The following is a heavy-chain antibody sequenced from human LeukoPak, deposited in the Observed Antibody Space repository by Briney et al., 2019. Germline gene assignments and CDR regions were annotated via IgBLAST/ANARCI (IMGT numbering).Heavy chain of an antibody. Sequence: SETLSLTCTVSGGSIRSGSHYWAWIRQPPGKGREWIGSIYYSGSTYYNPSLENRVTISIDTSKNHFSLKLSSLSAADTSVYYCAKRDDSGGNLVDLWGQGTLVTVS. J-gene: IGHJ4*02. CDR2: IYYSGST. D-gene: IGHD3-22*01. V-gene: IGHV4-39*02. CDR3: AKRDDSGGNLVDL. CDR1: GGSIRSGSHY.